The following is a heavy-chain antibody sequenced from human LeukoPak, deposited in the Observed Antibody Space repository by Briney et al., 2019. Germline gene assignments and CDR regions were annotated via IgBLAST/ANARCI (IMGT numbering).Heavy chain of an antibody. V-gene: IGHV3-64D*09. J-gene: IGHJ4*02. CDR3: VKDPSDGYLDY. Sequence: GGSLRLSCSASGFTFSSYAMHWVRQAPGKGLEYVSAISSNGGSTYYADSVKGRFTISRDNSKNTLYLQMSSLRPEDTAVYYCVKDPSDGYLDYWGQGTLVTVSS. CDR2: ISSNGGST. D-gene: IGHD5-24*01. CDR1: GFTFSSYA.